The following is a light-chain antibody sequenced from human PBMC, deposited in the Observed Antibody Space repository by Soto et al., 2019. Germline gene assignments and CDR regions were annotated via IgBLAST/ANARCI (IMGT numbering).Light chain of an antibody. CDR3: QQYSTLPHT. J-gene: IGKJ2*01. V-gene: IGKV3-20*01. Sequence: ENVLTQSPVTLSLSQGERATLSSRATQSVTSSYFAWYQQKPGQAPRLIIYGVSSRATDIPDRFSGSGSVTDITLTISRLEPEVFVVYYCQQYSTLPHTFGQGTKLEVK. CDR1: QSVTSSY. CDR2: GVS.